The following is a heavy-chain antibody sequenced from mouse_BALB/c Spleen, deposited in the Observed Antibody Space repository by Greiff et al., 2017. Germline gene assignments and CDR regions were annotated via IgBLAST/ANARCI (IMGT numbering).Heavy chain of an antibody. CDR1: GFTFSDYY. V-gene: IGHV5-4*02. Sequence: EVHLVESGGGLVKPGGSLKLSCAASGFTFSDYYMYWVRQTPEKRLEWVATISDGGSYTYYPDSVKGRFTISRDNAKNNLYLQMSSLKSEDTAMYYCAREGNYGNLYAMDYWGQGTSVTVSS. CDR2: ISDGGSYT. D-gene: IGHD2-1*01. CDR3: AREGNYGNLYAMDY. J-gene: IGHJ4*01.